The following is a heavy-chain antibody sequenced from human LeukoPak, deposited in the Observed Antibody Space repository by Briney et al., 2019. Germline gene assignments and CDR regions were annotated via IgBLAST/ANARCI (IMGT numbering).Heavy chain of an antibody. CDR2: IYTTGTT. Sequence: PSETLSFTCTVSSGSISSYFWGWVRQPPGKGLEWIGRIYTTGTTHYNPSLKSRVTMSIDTSTNQFSLNLRSMTAADTAVYYCGRQGYTASHYFLDFWSQGTLVAVS. CDR1: SGSISSYF. D-gene: IGHD2-2*02. V-gene: IGHV4-4*07. CDR3: GRQGYTASHYFLDF. J-gene: IGHJ4*02.